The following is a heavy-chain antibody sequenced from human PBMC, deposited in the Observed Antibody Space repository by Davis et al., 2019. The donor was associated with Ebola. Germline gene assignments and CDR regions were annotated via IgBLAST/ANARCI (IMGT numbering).Heavy chain of an antibody. Sequence: GESLKISCAASGFTFSKYSMNWFRQAPGKGLEWVSSISSNSRATYYADSVKGRFTISRDNSKNTLYLEMNSLRAEDTAVYYCARDRDNYGWGTYFDYWGQGTPVTVSS. CDR2: ISSNSRAT. V-gene: IGHV3-21*01. D-gene: IGHD3-10*01. CDR1: GFTFSKYS. J-gene: IGHJ4*02. CDR3: ARDRDNYGWGTYFDY.